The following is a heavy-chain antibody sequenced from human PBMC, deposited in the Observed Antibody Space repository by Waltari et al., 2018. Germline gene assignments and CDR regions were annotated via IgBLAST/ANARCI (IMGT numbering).Heavy chain of an antibody. Sequence: QVQLQESGPGLVKPSETLSRTCTVSGGSISSYYWSWIRQPAGKGLEWIGRIYTSGSTNYNPSLKSRVTMSVDTSKNQFSLKLSSVTAADTAVYYCARVRNGLGIGYFDYWGQGTLVTVSS. CDR1: GGSISSYY. CDR2: IYTSGST. D-gene: IGHD7-27*01. V-gene: IGHV4-4*07. J-gene: IGHJ4*02. CDR3: ARVRNGLGIGYFDY.